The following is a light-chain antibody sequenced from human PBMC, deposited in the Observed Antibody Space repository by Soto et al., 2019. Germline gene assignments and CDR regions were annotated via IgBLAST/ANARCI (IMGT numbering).Light chain of an antibody. J-gene: IGKJ5*01. V-gene: IGKV3-20*01. Sequence: ETVFTQSPVTVSLSPVDRDMLSCTSTQRVSSNKLAWYQQTPGQAPRLLIYAAYSRATGIPARFSGSGSGTDFTLTIKRLEPEDFAVYYCQQSGSSPPITGGDGKREAIK. CDR1: QRVSSNK. CDR3: QQSGSSPPIT. CDR2: AAY.